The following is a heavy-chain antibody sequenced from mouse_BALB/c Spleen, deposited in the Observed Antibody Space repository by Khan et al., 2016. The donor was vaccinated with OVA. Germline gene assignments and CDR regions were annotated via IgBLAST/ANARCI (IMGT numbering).Heavy chain of an antibody. CDR3: ASHLTGSFAY. CDR2: INSGGYYT. V-gene: IGHV5-6*01. J-gene: IGHJ3*01. Sequence: EVQLVESGGDLMKPGGSLKLSCAASGFTFSTYGMSWVRQTPDKRLEWVATINSGGYYTYYPDSVQGRFTISRNNAKNTLYLQMSSLKSEDTAMYYWASHLTGSFAYWGQGTLVTVSA. CDR1: GFTFSTYG. D-gene: IGHD4-1*01.